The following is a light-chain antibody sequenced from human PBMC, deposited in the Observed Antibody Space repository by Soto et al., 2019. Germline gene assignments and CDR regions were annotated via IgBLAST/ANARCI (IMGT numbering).Light chain of an antibody. CDR1: QRLVHSDGNTY. V-gene: IGKV2-24*01. CDR2: KVS. Sequence: DLVMTQTPLSSPVILGQPASISFRSSQRLVHSDGNTYLSCLQQRPGQPARLLIYKVSKRFSGVTDRFSGSGAGTDFTLKSRRVEAEDVGVYDCTQVTQFLTFGGGTKVDIK. CDR3: TQVTQFLT. J-gene: IGKJ4*01.